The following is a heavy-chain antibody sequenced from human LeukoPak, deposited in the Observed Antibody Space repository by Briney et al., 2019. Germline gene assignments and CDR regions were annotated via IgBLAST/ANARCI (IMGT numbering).Heavy chain of an antibody. CDR1: GDSISSGDYY. CDR3: ARAGTVVTPRFDP. Sequence: SSQTLSLTCTVSGDSISSGDYYWSWIRQPPGKGLEWIGYIYYSGSTNYNPSLKSRVTISVDTSKNQFSLKLSSVTAADTAVYYCARAGTVVTPRFDPWGQGTLVTVSS. CDR2: IYYSGST. J-gene: IGHJ5*02. V-gene: IGHV4-61*08. D-gene: IGHD4-23*01.